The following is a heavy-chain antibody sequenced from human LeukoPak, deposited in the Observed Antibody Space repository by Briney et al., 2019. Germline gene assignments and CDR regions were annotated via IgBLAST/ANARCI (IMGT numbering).Heavy chain of an antibody. V-gene: IGHV3-15*01. CDR1: GFTFSNVW. Sequence: EPGGSLRLSCAATGFTFSNVWMSWVRQAPGKGLEWVGRIKSTTSGGTTDYAAPVKGRFSISRDDSKNMLYLQMNSLKTEDTAVYHCATYNRKDAFDFWGRGTMVTVSP. CDR3: ATYNRKDAFDF. J-gene: IGHJ3*01. CDR2: IKSTTSGGTT. D-gene: IGHD1-1*01.